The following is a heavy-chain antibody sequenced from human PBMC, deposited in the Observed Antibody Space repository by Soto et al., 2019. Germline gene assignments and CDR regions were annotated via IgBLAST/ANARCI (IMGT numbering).Heavy chain of an antibody. J-gene: IGHJ4*02. CDR1: GFIFRNYA. Sequence: EVQLLESGGGSVQPGGSLRLSCEASGFIFRNYAMSWVRQAPGKGLEWVSSISGSGVGTYYADSVQGRFTISRDNSTKTLFSPLKRLRAEDKGLYFWAKDVDNVGFSYGSGYFYLWGQGALVTVSS. D-gene: IGHD3-3*01. CDR2: ISGSGVGT. CDR3: AKDVDNVGFSYGSGYFYL. V-gene: IGHV3-23*01.